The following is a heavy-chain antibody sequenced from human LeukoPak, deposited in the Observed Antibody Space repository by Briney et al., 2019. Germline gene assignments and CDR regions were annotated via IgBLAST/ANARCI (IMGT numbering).Heavy chain of an antibody. CDR1: GYTFIRFY. Sequence: ASVKVSCKASGYTFIRFYIHWVRQAPGQGLEWVGWIDPSSGDTKYARRFQGRVTMTRDTLIRTAYMELSSLTSDDTAVYYCARDGAESGYNRYYYYYYMDVWGGGATVTVS. CDR2: IDPSSGDT. J-gene: IGHJ6*03. D-gene: IGHD5-24*01. CDR3: ARDGAESGYNRYYYYYYMDV. V-gene: IGHV1-2*02.